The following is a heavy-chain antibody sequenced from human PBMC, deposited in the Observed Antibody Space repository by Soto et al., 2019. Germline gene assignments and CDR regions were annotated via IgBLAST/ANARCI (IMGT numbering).Heavy chain of an antibody. J-gene: IGHJ6*02. Sequence: SVKVSCKASGYTFTSYDINWVRQATGQGLEWMGWMNPNSGNTGYAQKFQGRVTMTRNTSISTAYMELSSLRSEDTAVYYCARVYSSGWTPYYYGMDVWGQGTTVTVSS. CDR3: ARVYSSGWTPYYYGMDV. V-gene: IGHV1-8*01. CDR2: MNPNSGNT. D-gene: IGHD6-19*01. CDR1: GYTFTSYD.